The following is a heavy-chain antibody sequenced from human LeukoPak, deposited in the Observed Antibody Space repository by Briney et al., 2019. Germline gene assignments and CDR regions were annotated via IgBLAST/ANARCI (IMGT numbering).Heavy chain of an antibody. CDR2: ITGDGSTP. CDR3: ARVGFSGYDS. Sequence: GGSLRLSCATSGFVFSNYAMNWVRQAPGKGLEYVSAITGDGSTPYCANSVKGRFTISRDSSRNTLYLQMGSLRSEDMAVYYCARVGFSGYDSWGQGTLVTVSS. J-gene: IGHJ5*02. CDR1: GFVFSNYA. D-gene: IGHD5-12*01. V-gene: IGHV3-64*01.